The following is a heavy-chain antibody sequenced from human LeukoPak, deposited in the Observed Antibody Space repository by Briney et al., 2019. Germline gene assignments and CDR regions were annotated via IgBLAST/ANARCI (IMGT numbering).Heavy chain of an antibody. D-gene: IGHD1-14*01. CDR2: IYSVVTT. CDR1: GFTFSSNY. Sequence: PGGSLRLSCAASGFTFSSNYMSWVRQAPGKGLEWVAVIYSVVTTYYAASVKGRFTISRDNSKNTLYLQMNSLRAEDTAVYYCASSYNRDRSSEGLLFDYWGQGTLVTVSS. CDR3: ASSYNRDRSSEGLLFDY. J-gene: IGHJ4*02. V-gene: IGHV3-53*01.